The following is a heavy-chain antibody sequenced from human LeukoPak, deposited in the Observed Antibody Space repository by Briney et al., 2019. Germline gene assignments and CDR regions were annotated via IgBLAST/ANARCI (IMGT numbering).Heavy chain of an antibody. J-gene: IGHJ6*03. CDR2: IIPIFGTA. CDR1: GGAFSSYA. CDR3: ARVAARSYYYYYMDV. V-gene: IGHV1-69*13. Sequence: SVKVSCKASGGAFSSYAISWVRQAPGQGLEWMGGIIPIFGTANYAQKFQGRVTITADESTSTAYMELSSLRSEDTAVYYCARVAARSYYYYYMDVWGKGTTVTVSS. D-gene: IGHD6-6*01.